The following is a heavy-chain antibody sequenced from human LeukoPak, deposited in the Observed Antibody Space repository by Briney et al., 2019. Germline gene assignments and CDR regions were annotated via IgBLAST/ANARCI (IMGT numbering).Heavy chain of an antibody. J-gene: IGHJ3*01. Sequence: SETLSLTCTVSGASFSNSNSYWLWIRQAPGKGLEWIGSIYYSGTTQYNPSLKSRVIVSADTSKNQFSLKVNSLTAADTAVYYCARRPYHFDIIGPVWGQGTKVTVSS. D-gene: IGHD3-22*01. CDR3: ARRPYHFDIIGPV. CDR1: GASFSNSNSY. CDR2: IYYSGTT. V-gene: IGHV4-39*07.